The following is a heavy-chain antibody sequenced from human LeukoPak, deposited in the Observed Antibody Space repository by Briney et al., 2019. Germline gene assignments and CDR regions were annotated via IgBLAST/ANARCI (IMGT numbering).Heavy chain of an antibody. CDR3: ARSIAVALFDY. D-gene: IGHD6-19*01. Sequence: SETLSLTCAVYGGSFSGYYWSWIRQPPGKGLEWIGEINHSGSTNYNPSLKSRVTISVDTSKNQFSLKLSSVTAADTAVYYCARSIAVALFDYWGQGTLVTVSS. J-gene: IGHJ4*02. CDR2: INHSGST. CDR1: GGSFSGYY. V-gene: IGHV4-34*01.